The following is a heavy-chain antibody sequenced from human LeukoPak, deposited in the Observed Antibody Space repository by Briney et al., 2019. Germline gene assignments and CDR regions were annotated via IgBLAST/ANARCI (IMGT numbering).Heavy chain of an antibody. CDR2: IYYSGST. V-gene: IGHV4-59*01. CDR3: ARYSRSWYGVDY. J-gene: IGHJ4*02. Sequence: PSETLSLTCTVSGGSISSYYWSWIRQPPGKGLEWIGYIYYSGSTNYNPSLESRVTISVDTSKNQFSLKLSSVTAADTAVYYCARYSRSWYGVDYWGQGTLVTVSS. CDR1: GGSISSYY. D-gene: IGHD6-13*01.